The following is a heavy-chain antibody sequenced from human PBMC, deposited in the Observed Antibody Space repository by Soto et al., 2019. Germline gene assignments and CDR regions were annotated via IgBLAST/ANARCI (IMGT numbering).Heavy chain of an antibody. V-gene: IGHV1-69*13. CDR1: GYIFVNYG. Sequence: SVKVSCKASGYIFVNYGIAWVRQAPGQGLEWMGGIIPIFGTANYAQKFQGRVTITADESTSTAYMELSSLRSEDTAVYYCARDVGSSSGGYYGMDVWGQGTTVTVSS. D-gene: IGHD6-6*01. CDR3: ARDVGSSSGGYYGMDV. CDR2: IIPIFGTA. J-gene: IGHJ6*02.